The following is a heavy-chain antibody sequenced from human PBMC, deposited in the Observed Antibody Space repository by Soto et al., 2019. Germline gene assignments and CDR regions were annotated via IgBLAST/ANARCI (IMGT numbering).Heavy chain of an antibody. CDR2: ISGSGGST. Sequence: GGSLRLSCAASGFTFSSYAMSWVRQAPGKGLEWVSAISGSGGSTYYADSVKGRFTISRDNSKNTLYLQMNSLRAEDTAVYYCAKGDAGYDYIWGVGCYFDYWGQGTLVTVSS. V-gene: IGHV3-23*01. J-gene: IGHJ4*02. D-gene: IGHD3-16*01. CDR1: GFTFSSYA. CDR3: AKGDAGYDYIWGVGCYFDY.